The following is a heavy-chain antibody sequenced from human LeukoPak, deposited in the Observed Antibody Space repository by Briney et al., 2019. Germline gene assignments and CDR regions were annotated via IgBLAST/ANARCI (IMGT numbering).Heavy chain of an antibody. CDR2: INSDGSST. CDR1: GFTFSSYG. J-gene: IGHJ6*03. CDR3: ARGGGYYDSSGYLYYYYMDV. V-gene: IGHV3-74*01. D-gene: IGHD3-22*01. Sequence: GGSLRLSCAASGFTFSSYGMSWVRQAPGKGLVWVSRINSDGSSTSYADSVKGRFTISRDNAKNTLYLQMNSLRAEDTAVYYCARGGGYYDSSGYLYYYYMDVWGKGTTVTVSS.